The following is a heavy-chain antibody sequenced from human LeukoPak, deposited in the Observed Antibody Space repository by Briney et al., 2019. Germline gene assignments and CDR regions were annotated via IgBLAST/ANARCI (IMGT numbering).Heavy chain of an antibody. CDR3: ARAFYCSSTSCYANMVDY. CDR1: GYTFTGYY. CDR2: INPNSGGT. J-gene: IGHJ4*02. V-gene: IGHV1-2*02. Sequence: ASVKVSCKASGYTFTGYYMHWVRQAPGQGLEWKGWINPNSGGTNYAQKFQGRVTMTRDTSISTAYMELSRLRSDDTAVYYCARAFYCSSTSCYANMVDYWGQGTLVTVSS. D-gene: IGHD2-2*01.